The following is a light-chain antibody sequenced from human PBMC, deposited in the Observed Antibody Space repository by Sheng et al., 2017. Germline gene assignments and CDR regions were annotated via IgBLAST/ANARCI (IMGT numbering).Light chain of an antibody. CDR1: SSDVGGYNY. Sequence: QSALTQPRSVSGSPGQSVTISCTGTSSDVGGYNYVSWYQQHPDKAPKLMIYDVSKWPSGVPDRFSGSKSGNTASLTISGLQAEDEADYYCCSYAGSYTLVFGGGTKLTV. CDR3: CSYAGSYTLV. CDR2: DVS. V-gene: IGLV2-11*01. J-gene: IGLJ3*02.